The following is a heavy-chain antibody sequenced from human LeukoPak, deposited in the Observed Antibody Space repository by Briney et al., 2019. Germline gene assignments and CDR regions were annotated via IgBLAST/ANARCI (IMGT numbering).Heavy chain of an antibody. D-gene: IGHD3-10*01. CDR1: GYTFTGYY. Sequence: EASVKVSCKASGYTFTGYYMHWVRQAPGQGLEWMGWINPNSGGTNYAQKFQGRVTMTRDTSISTAYMELSRLRSEDTAVYYCARENYYGSGEVYYFDYWGQGTLVTVSS. CDR3: ARENYYGSGEVYYFDY. V-gene: IGHV1-2*02. J-gene: IGHJ4*02. CDR2: INPNSGGT.